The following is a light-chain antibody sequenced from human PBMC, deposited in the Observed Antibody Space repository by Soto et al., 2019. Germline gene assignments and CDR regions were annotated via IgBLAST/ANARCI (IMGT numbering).Light chain of an antibody. V-gene: IGLV2-14*01. J-gene: IGLJ1*01. CDR1: SSDVGAYNY. CDR3: FSHRGGDSHV. Sequence: QSVLTQPASVSGSPGQSITISCTGTSSDVGAYNYVSWYQQYPGKAPKLMIYGVTNRPSGVSNRFSGSKTGNTASLTISGLQAEDEADYYFFSHRGGDSHVFGTGTKLTVL. CDR2: GVT.